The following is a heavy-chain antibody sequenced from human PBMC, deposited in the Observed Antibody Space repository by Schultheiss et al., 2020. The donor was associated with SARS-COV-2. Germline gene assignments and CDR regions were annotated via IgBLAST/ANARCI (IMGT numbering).Heavy chain of an antibody. Sequence: GGSLRLSCAASGFTFSSYAMSWVRQAPGKGLEWVSAISGSGGSTYYADSVKGRFTISRDNSKNTLYLQMNSLRAEDTAVYYCTRRIVGATSFDYWGQGTLVTVSS. CDR3: TRRIVGATSFDY. J-gene: IGHJ4*02. CDR1: GFTFSSYA. V-gene: IGHV3-23*01. D-gene: IGHD1-26*01. CDR2: ISGSGGST.